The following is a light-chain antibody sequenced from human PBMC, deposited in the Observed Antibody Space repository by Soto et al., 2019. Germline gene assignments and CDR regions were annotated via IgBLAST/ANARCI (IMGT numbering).Light chain of an antibody. J-gene: IGKJ4*01. V-gene: IGKV3-20*01. CDR1: ESGSDNY. CDR3: QQYGYSPLT. Sequence: EIVWTQSPGTLSLSPGERATLSCRASESGSDNYLAWEQQRSGQAPRLVIYGASSMASAVPDRFSGSGSGADFTLTISRLEPEDFAVYYCQQYGYSPLTFGGGTKVEIK. CDR2: GAS.